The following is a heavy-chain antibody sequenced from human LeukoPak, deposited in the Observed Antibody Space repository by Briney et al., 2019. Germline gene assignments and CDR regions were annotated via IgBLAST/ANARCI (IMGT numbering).Heavy chain of an antibody. Sequence: ASVKVSCKASGYTFTGYYMHWVRQAPGQGLEWMGWINPNSGGTNYAQKFQGRVTMTRDTSISTAYMELSRLRSDDTAVYYCARDGGYYDFWSGYPFDYWGQGTLVTVSS. CDR3: ARDGGYYDFWSGYPFDY. CDR2: INPNSGGT. J-gene: IGHJ4*02. V-gene: IGHV1-2*02. D-gene: IGHD3-3*01. CDR1: GYTFTGYY.